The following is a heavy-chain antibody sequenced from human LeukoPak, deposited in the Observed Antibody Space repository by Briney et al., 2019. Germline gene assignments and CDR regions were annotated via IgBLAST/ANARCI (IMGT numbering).Heavy chain of an antibody. CDR3: ARVRSEYYYGMDV. CDR2: IYSGGST. Sequence: PGGSLRLSCAASGFTVSSNYMSWVRQAPGKGLERVSVIYSGGSTYYADSVKGRFTISRDNSKNTLYLQMNSLRAEDTAVYYCARVRSEYYYGMDVWGQGTTVTVSS. CDR1: GFTVSSNY. J-gene: IGHJ6*02. V-gene: IGHV3-66*01.